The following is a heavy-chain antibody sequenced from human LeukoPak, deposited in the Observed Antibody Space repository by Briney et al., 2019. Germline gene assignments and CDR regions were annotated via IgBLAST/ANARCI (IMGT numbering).Heavy chain of an antibody. J-gene: IGHJ4*02. CDR3: AREHQWFGELWARLDY. V-gene: IGHV3-11*04. CDR1: GFTFSDYY. D-gene: IGHD3-10*01. Sequence: PGGSLRLSCAACGFTFSDYYMSWIRQAPGKGVEWVSWISSSGSTIYYAHSVKGRFTISRDNAKNSLYLQMNSLRAEDTAVYYCAREHQWFGELWARLDYWGQGTLVTVSS. CDR2: ISSSGSTI.